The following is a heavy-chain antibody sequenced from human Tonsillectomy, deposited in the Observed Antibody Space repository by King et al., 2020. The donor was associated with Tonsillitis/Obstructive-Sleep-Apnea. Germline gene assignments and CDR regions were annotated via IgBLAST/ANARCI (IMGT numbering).Heavy chain of an antibody. D-gene: IGHD2-15*01. V-gene: IGHV5-51*01. J-gene: IGHJ4*02. CDR3: ARRVLGYCSGGSCYSGYYFDY. CDR1: GYIFTSYW. Sequence: VQLVESGAEVKKPGESLKISCKGSGYIFTSYWIGWVRQMPGKGLEWMGIIYPGDSDTRYSPSFQGQVTISADKSISTAYLQWSSLKASDTAMYYCARRVLGYCSGGSCYSGYYFDYWGQGTLVTVSS. CDR2: IYPGDSDT.